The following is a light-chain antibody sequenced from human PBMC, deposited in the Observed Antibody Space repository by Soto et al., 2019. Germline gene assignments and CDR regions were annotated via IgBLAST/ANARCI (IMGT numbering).Light chain of an antibody. V-gene: IGLV1-40*01. CDR3: QSYDSSLSGAV. CDR2: GNS. Sequence: QLVLTQPPSVSGAPGQRVTISCTGSSSNIGAGYDVHWYQQLPGTAPKLLIYGNSTRPSGVPDRFSGSKSGTSASLAITGLQAEDEADYYCQSYDSSLSGAVFGEGTQPTVL. J-gene: IGLJ7*01. CDR1: SSNIGAGYD.